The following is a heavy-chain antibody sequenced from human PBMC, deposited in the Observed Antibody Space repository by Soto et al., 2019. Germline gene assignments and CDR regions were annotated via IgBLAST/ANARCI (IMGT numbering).Heavy chain of an antibody. V-gene: IGHV4-59*01. CDR1: GGSISSYY. J-gene: IGHJ4*02. CDR2: IYYSGST. D-gene: IGHD5-18*01. CDR3: ALDNRYSYGYNLAH. Sequence: PSETLSLTCTVSGGSISSYYWSWIRQPPGKGLEWIGYIYYSGSTNYNPSLKSRVTISVDTSKNQFSLKLTSVTAADTAVYYCALDNRYSYGYNLAHLGQGTLVSV.